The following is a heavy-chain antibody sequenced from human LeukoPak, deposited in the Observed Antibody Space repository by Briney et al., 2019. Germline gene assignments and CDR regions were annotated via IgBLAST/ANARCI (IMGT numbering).Heavy chain of an antibody. CDR1: GYTFTGYY. CDR3: AKATGGYYDSSGYYGY. Sequence: ASVKVSCKASGYTFTGYYMHWVRQAPGQGLEWMGWINPKSGGTNYAQKFQGRVTMTRDTSISTAYMELSRLRSDDTAVYYCAKATGGYYDSSGYYGYWGQGILVTVSS. V-gene: IGHV1-2*02. J-gene: IGHJ4*02. CDR2: INPKSGGT. D-gene: IGHD3-22*01.